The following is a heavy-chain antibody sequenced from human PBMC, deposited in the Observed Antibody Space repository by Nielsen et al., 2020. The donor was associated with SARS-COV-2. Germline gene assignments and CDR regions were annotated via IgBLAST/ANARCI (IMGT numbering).Heavy chain of an antibody. Sequence: SETLSLTCTVSGGSISSSSYYWGWIRQPPGKGLEWIGSIYYSGSTYYSPSLKSRASISIDTSKNHFSLTLSSVTAADTAVYFCAKDFPSGAFYDYLWETYRPYYFDSWGQGTLVTVSS. CDR2: IYYSGST. J-gene: IGHJ4*02. V-gene: IGHV4-39*07. CDR1: GGSISSSSYY. CDR3: AKDFPSGAFYDYLWETYRPYYFDS. D-gene: IGHD3-16*02.